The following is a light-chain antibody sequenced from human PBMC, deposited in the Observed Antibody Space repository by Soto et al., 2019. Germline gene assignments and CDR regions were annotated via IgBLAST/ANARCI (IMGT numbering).Light chain of an antibody. CDR3: QKYNSALWT. Sequence: DVQMTQSPSSLSASVGDRVTITCRASQAISNYVVWYQQKPGKAPKVLVYAASTLQSGVPSRFSGSGSGTDLTLTITSLQPDDVATYYCQKYNSALWTFGQGTKV. V-gene: IGKV1-27*01. CDR2: AAS. CDR1: QAISNY. J-gene: IGKJ1*01.